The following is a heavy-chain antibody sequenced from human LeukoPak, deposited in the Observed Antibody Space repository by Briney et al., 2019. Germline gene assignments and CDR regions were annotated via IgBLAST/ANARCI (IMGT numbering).Heavy chain of an antibody. Sequence: ASVKVSCKASGGTFSSYAISWVRQAPGQGLEWMGGIIPIFGTANYAQKFQGRVTITADKSTSTAYMELSSLRSEGTAVYYCARDRAAYYDFWSGQGAFDIWGQGTMVTVSS. D-gene: IGHD3-3*01. CDR1: GGTFSSYA. CDR2: IIPIFGTA. J-gene: IGHJ3*02. CDR3: ARDRAAYYDFWSGQGAFDI. V-gene: IGHV1-69*06.